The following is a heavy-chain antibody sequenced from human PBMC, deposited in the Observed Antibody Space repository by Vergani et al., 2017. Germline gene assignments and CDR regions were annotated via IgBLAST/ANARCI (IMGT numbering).Heavy chain of an antibody. CDR1: GYTFTSYG. CDR2: ISAYNGNT. Sequence: QVQLVQSGAEVKKPGASVKVSCKASGYTFTSYGISWVRQAPGQGLEWMGWISAYNGNTNYAQKLQGRVTMTTDTSTSTAYMELRSLRSDDTAVYYCARKRITILTASYYYYGMDVWGQGTTVTVSS. J-gene: IGHJ6*02. D-gene: IGHD3-3*01. CDR3: ARKRITILTASYYYYGMDV. V-gene: IGHV1-18*01.